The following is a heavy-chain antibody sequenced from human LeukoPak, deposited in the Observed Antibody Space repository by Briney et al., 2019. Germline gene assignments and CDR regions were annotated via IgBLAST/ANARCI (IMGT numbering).Heavy chain of an antibody. CDR1: GFTLSNYN. D-gene: IGHD3-16*01. V-gene: IGHV3-23*01. J-gene: IGHJ1*01. CDR2: ISPSGGIT. Sequence: GGSLRLSCTASGFTLSNYNMNWVRQAPGKGLEWVSGISPSGGITYYTDSVKGRFTISRDNSKNTQSLQMNSLRAEDTAVYYCAKDDDWGRYKHWGQGTLVTVSS. CDR3: AKDDDWGRYKH.